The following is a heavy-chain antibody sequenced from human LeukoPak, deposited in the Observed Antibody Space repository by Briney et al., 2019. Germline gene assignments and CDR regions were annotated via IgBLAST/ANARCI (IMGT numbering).Heavy chain of an antibody. Sequence: GRSLRLSCAASGFTFDDYAMHWVRQAPGKGLEWVSGISWNSGSIGYADSVKGRFTISRDNSKNTLYLQMNSLRAEDTAVYYCATDRVDYWGQGTLVTVSS. CDR1: GFTFDDYA. V-gene: IGHV3-9*01. CDR3: ATDRVDY. CDR2: ISWNSGSI. J-gene: IGHJ4*02.